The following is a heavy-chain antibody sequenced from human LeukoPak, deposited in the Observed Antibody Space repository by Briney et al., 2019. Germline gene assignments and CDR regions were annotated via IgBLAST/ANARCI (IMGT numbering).Heavy chain of an antibody. J-gene: IGHJ5*02. Sequence: GGSLRLSCAASGFTVSSNYMSWVRQAPGKGLEWVSVIYSGGSTYYADSVKGRFTISRDNAKNSLYLQMNSLRAEDTAVYYCARVQRYYYDSSGYSFDPWGQGTLVTVSS. V-gene: IGHV3-66*01. CDR2: IYSGGST. CDR3: ARVQRYYYDSSGYSFDP. CDR1: GFTVSSNY. D-gene: IGHD3-22*01.